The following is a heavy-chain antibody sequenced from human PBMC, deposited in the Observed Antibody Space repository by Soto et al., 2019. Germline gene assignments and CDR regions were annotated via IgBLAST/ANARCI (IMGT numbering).Heavy chain of an antibody. J-gene: IGHJ6*02. Sequence: SETLSLTCTVSGGSISSSSYYGGWIRQPPGKGLEWIGSIYYSGSTYYNPSLKSRVTISVDTSKNQFSLKLSSVTAADTAVYYCARALGGDYDFWSGYYYPYGMDVWGQGTTVT. D-gene: IGHD3-3*01. CDR1: GGSISSSSYY. CDR3: ARALGGDYDFWSGYYYPYGMDV. V-gene: IGHV4-39*01. CDR2: IYYSGST.